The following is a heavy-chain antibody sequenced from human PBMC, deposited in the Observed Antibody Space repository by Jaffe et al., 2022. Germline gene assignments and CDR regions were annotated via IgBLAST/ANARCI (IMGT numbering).Heavy chain of an antibody. Sequence: QVQLVQSGAEVKKPGSSVKVSCKASGGTFSSYTISWVRQAPGQGLEWMGRIIPILGIANYAQKFQGRVTITADKSTSTAYMELSSLRSEDTAVYYCARAGYYDILTGYPSPYNWFDPWGQGTLVTVSS. CDR1: GGTFSSYT. CDR2: IIPILGIA. J-gene: IGHJ5*02. D-gene: IGHD3-9*01. CDR3: ARAGYYDILTGYPSPYNWFDP. V-gene: IGHV1-69*02.